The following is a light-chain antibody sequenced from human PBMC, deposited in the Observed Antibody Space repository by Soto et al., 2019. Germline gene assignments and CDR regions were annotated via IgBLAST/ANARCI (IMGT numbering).Light chain of an antibody. CDR2: GAS. V-gene: IGKV3-15*01. CDR1: QSVSTN. Sequence: EIVMTQSPATLSVSPGERATLSCRASQSVSTNLGWYQQRPGQALRLLIYGASTRATGIPARFSGSGSGTEFTLTISSLQSEDFALYYCQQYDYWYTFGQGTKLEIK. CDR3: QQYDYWYT. J-gene: IGKJ2*01.